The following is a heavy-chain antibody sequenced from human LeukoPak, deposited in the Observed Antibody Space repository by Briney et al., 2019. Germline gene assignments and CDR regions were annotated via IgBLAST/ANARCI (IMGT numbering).Heavy chain of an antibody. D-gene: IGHD5-18*01. CDR2: INPNSGAT. CDR3: AREGDTAMATDAFDI. CDR1: GYTFTDYY. V-gene: IGHV1-2*02. J-gene: IGHJ3*02. Sequence: ASVKVSCKASGYTFTDYYVHWVRQAPGQGLEWMGWINPNSGATNYAQEFQGTVTMTMDTSISTVYMELSRLRSDDTAVYYCAREGDTAMATDAFDIWGQGTMVTVSS.